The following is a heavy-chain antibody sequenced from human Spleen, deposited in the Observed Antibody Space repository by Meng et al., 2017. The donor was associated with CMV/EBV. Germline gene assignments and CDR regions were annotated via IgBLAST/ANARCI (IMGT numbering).Heavy chain of an antibody. Sequence: QWPLQHGGAGRLKPSETLALTCAVYGGAFIGYSWSCIRQPPGKGLEWIGEINHSGSTNYNPSLKSRVTISVDTSKNQFSLKLSSVTAADTAVYYCARPRDTAAGTAYFDYWGQGTLVTVSS. CDR3: ARPRDTAAGTAYFDY. J-gene: IGHJ4*02. CDR2: INHSGST. V-gene: IGHV4-34*01. D-gene: IGHD6-13*01. CDR1: GGAFIGYS.